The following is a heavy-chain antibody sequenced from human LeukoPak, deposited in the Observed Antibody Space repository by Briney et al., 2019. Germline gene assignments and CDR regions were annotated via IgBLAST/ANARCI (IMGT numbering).Heavy chain of an antibody. CDR2: ISGSGGST. J-gene: IGHJ3*02. CDR3: AKGRNIVVVVAAGDFDI. CDR1: GFTFSSYA. D-gene: IGHD2-15*01. V-gene: IGHV3-23*01. Sequence: GGSLRLSCAASGFTFSSYAMSWVRQAPGKGLEWVSAISGSGGSTYYADSVKGRFTISRDNSKNTLYLQMNSLRAEDTAVYYCAKGRNIVVVVAAGDFDIWGQGTMVTVSS.